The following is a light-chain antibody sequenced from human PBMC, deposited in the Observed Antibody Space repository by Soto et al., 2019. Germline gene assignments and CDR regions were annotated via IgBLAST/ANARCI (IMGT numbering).Light chain of an antibody. V-gene: IGLV4-60*03. J-gene: IGLJ3*02. CDR2: LEGSGNY. CDR3: ETWDNNSRV. CDR1: SGHSSYI. Sequence: QLVLTQSSSASASLGSSVKLTCTLSSGHSSYIIAWHQQQPGKAPRYLVKLEGSGNYNKGSGVPDRFSGSSSGADRYLTISNLQSEDEADYYCETWDNNSRVFGGGTKLTVL.